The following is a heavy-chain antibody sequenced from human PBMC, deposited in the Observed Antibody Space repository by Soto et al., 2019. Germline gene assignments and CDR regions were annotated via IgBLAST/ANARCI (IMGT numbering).Heavy chain of an antibody. CDR3: ARDRVPTSSGYFPFDY. Sequence: QVQLVQSGAEVKKPGARVKVSCKASGYSFISYGISWVRQAAGQGVEWMGWISTFNGKTNYAQNVQGRVTMTTDTSTTTAYMELRSLKSDDTAVYYCARDRVPTSSGYFPFDYWGQGTLVTVSS. J-gene: IGHJ4*02. D-gene: IGHD3-22*01. V-gene: IGHV1-18*01. CDR2: ISTFNGKT. CDR1: GYSFISYG.